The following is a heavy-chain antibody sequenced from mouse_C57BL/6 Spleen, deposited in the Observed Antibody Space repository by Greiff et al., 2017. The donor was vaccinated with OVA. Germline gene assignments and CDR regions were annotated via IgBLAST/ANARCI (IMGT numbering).Heavy chain of an antibody. CDR2: IYPSDSET. J-gene: IGHJ1*03. V-gene: IGHV1-61*01. Sequence: VQLQQPGAELVRPWPSVKLSCKASGYTFTSYWMDWVKQRPGQGLEWIGNIYPSDSETHYNQKFKDKATLTVDKSSSTAYMQLSSLTSEDSAVYYCARTPYFDVWGKGTTVTVSS. CDR1: GYTFTSYW. CDR3: ARTPYFDV.